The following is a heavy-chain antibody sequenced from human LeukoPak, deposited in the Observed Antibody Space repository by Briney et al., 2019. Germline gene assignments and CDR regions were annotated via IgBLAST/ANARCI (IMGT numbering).Heavy chain of an antibody. CDR3: ARVFSSWPHYYFDY. V-gene: IGHV4-59*01. Sequence: PSETLSLTCTVSGGSISSYYWSWIRQPPGKGLEWIGYTYYSGSTNYNPSLKSRVTISVDTSKNQFSLKLSSVTAADTAVYYCARVFSSWPHYYFDYWGQGTLVTVSS. CDR2: TYYSGST. J-gene: IGHJ4*02. D-gene: IGHD6-13*01. CDR1: GGSISSYY.